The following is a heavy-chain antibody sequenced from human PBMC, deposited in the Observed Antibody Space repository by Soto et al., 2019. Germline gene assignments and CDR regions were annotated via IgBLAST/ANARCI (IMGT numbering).Heavy chain of an antibody. V-gene: IGHV4-59*01. Sequence: PSETLSLTCTVSGGSISSDYWSWIRQPPGKGLEWIGYIYYSGSTNYNPSLKSRVTISVDTSKNQFSLKLSSVTAADTAVYYCARDASIAARGEYNWFDPWGQGTLVTVSS. CDR1: GGSISSDY. D-gene: IGHD6-6*01. J-gene: IGHJ5*02. CDR2: IYYSGST. CDR3: ARDASIAARGEYNWFDP.